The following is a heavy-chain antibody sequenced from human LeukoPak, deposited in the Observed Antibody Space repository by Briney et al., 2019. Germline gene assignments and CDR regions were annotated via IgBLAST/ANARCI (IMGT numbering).Heavy chain of an antibody. D-gene: IGHD5-24*01. CDR3: ATTMATITYDAFDI. V-gene: IGHV4-59*08. Sequence: SETLSLTCSVSGGSISGYYWSWIRQPPGKGLEWIGYIYDSGSTNHNPSLKSRVTISVDTSMNQFSLKLSSVTAADTAVYYCATTMATITYDAFDIWGQGTMVTVSS. J-gene: IGHJ3*02. CDR2: IYDSGST. CDR1: GGSISGYY.